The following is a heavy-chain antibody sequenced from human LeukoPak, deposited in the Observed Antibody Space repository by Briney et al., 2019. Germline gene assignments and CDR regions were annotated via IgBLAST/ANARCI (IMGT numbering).Heavy chain of an antibody. CDR1: GGSTSGGNYY. CDR2: ISSSGNT. J-gene: IGHJ4*02. Sequence: SETLSLTCIVSGGSTSGGNYYWGWIRQPPGKGLGWIGGISSSGNTYYNPSLKSRITISIDTSKNHFSLKLSSVTAADTAVYYCARLGAGPTYYDFWSGYSSFYFDYWGQGTLVTVSS. V-gene: IGHV4-39*02. CDR3: ARLGAGPTYYDFWSGYSSFYFDY. D-gene: IGHD3-3*01.